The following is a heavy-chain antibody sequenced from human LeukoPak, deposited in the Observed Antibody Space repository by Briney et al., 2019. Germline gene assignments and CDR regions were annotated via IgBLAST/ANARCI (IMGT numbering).Heavy chain of an antibody. CDR3: ARWLVVVVAATEYNWFDP. V-gene: IGHV4-34*01. Sequence: SETLSLTCAVYGGSSSGYYWSWTRQPPGKGLEWIGEINHSGSTNYNPSLKGRVTISVDTSKNQFSLKLSSVTAADTAVYYCARWLVVVVAATEYNWFDPWGQGTLVTVSS. CDR2: INHSGST. J-gene: IGHJ5*02. CDR1: GGSSSGYY. D-gene: IGHD2-15*01.